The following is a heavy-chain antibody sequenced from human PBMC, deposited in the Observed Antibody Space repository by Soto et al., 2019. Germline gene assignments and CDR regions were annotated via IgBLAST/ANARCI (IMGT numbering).Heavy chain of an antibody. Sequence: EVQLLESGGGLVQPGGSLRLSCAASGFTFSSYAMSWVRQAPGKGLEWVSAISGSGGSTYYEDPVKGRFTSSRDNSKTTLHLQMNSRRAAATAVYYCEKDTKKLGGGMDYWGQGTLVTVSS. V-gene: IGHV3-23*01. CDR1: GFTFSSYA. J-gene: IGHJ4*02. D-gene: IGHD2-8*01. CDR3: EKDTKKLGGGMDY. CDR2: ISGSGGST.